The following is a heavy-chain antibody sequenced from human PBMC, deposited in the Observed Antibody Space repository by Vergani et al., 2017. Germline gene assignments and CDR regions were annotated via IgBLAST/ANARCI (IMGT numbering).Heavy chain of an antibody. CDR3: ARSQGDYWYFDL. CDR1: GYSIGSGFY. D-gene: IGHD2-21*01. V-gene: IGHV4-38-2*01. Sequence: QVQLQESCPGLVKPSQSLSLTCSVSGYSIGSGFYWAWIRQSPGEGLQWLTSIHNRGKTYHNPSLKSRVSVSLDTSKNRFSLNLTSVTATDTAVYYCARSQGDYWYFDLWGPGSLVTVSS. J-gene: IGHJ2*01. CDR2: IHNRGKT.